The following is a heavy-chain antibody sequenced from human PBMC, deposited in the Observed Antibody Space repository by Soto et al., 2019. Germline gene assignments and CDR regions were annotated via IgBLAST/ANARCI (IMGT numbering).Heavy chain of an antibody. V-gene: IGHV4-34*01. CDR3: ARLTGPNDY. D-gene: IGHD7-27*01. CDR2: INHRGST. CDR1: GGSFSGYY. Sequence: SETLSLTCDVYGGSFSGYYWSWIRQPPGKGLEWIGEINHRGSTNYNPSLKSRGTISVDTSKNQFSLKLSSVTAADTAVYYCARLTGPNDYWGQGTLVTVSS. J-gene: IGHJ4*02.